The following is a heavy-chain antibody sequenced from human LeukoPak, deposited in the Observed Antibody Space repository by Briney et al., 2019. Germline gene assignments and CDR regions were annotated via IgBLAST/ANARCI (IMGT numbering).Heavy chain of an antibody. D-gene: IGHD3-22*01. CDR3: ARGGIHSGYYHFDS. V-gene: IGHV3-7*01. J-gene: IGHJ4*02. CDR1: GFTFSNYW. Sequence: GGSLRLSCAASGFTFSNYWMAWVRQAPGKGREWVAIIKQGGVETYYAESVKGRFTISRDNAKNSLFLEMNSPRDDDTAVYYCARGGIHSGYYHFDSWGRGTPVSVSS. CDR2: IKQGGVET.